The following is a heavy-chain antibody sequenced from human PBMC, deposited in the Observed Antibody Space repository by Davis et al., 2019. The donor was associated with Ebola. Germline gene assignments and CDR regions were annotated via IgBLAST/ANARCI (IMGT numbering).Heavy chain of an antibody. J-gene: IGHJ6*02. D-gene: IGHD3-10*01. CDR3: ARGGRFGELLIYYYYYGMDV. Sequence: ASVKVSCKASGYTFTGYYMHWVRQAPGQGLEWTGWINPNSGGTNYAQKFQGWVTMTRDTSISTAYMELSRLRSDDKAVYYCARGGRFGELLIYYYYYGMDVWGQGTTVTVSS. V-gene: IGHV1-2*04. CDR2: INPNSGGT. CDR1: GYTFTGYY.